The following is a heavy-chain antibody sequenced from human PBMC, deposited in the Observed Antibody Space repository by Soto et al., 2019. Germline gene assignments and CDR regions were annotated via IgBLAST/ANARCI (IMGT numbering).Heavy chain of an antibody. V-gene: IGHV3-74*01. J-gene: IGHJ6*02. CDR3: AREDIVVVPAARYYYYYGMDV. CDR1: GFTFSSYW. Sequence: EVQLVESGGGLVQPGGSLRLSCAASGFTFSSYWMHWVRQAPGKGLVWVSRINSDGSSTSYADSVKGRFTISRDNAKNTLYLQMNSLSAEDTAVYYCAREDIVVVPAARYYYYYGMDVWGQGTTVTVSS. CDR2: INSDGSST. D-gene: IGHD2-2*01.